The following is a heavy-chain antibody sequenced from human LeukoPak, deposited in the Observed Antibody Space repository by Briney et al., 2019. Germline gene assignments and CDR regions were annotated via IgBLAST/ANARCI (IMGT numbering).Heavy chain of an antibody. CDR2: VYYSGTT. Sequence: PSETLSLTCTVSGGSISSYYWSWIRQPPGKGLGWSGYVYYSGTTNYIPYLKSRVTISVDTSKNQYSLKLTSVTAADTAVYYCARGVYIAAAQYGYWGQGILVTVSS. CDR3: ARGVYIAAAQYGY. J-gene: IGHJ4*02. V-gene: IGHV4-59*01. CDR1: GGSISSYY. D-gene: IGHD6-13*01.